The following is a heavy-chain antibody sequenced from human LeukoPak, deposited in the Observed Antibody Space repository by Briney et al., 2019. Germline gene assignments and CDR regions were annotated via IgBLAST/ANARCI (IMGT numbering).Heavy chain of an antibody. J-gene: IGHJ4*02. D-gene: IGHD3-9*01. Sequence: QAGGSLRLSCAASGFTFSSYGMHWVRQAPGKGLEWVAVISYDGSNKYYADSVKGRFTISRDNSKNTLYLQMNSLRAEDTAVYYCAKDWPAYDILTGSIDYWGQGTLVTVSS. CDR2: ISYDGSNK. CDR3: AKDWPAYDILTGSIDY. V-gene: IGHV3-30*18. CDR1: GFTFSSYG.